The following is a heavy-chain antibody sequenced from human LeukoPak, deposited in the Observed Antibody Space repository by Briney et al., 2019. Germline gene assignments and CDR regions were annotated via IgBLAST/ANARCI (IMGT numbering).Heavy chain of an antibody. V-gene: IGHV3-30*18. CDR1: GFTFSNYA. CDR2: ISYDGNSQ. D-gene: IGHD1-1*01. Sequence: TGGSLRLSCAASGFTFSNYAIHWVRQAPGRGLEWVAAISYDGNSQHFGAPVKCRFTISRDNSKNTVYLQINTLRTDDAAIYYCAKPYPTLTTSAVLDNWGQGTLVTVSS. CDR3: AKPYPTLTTSAVLDN. J-gene: IGHJ4*02.